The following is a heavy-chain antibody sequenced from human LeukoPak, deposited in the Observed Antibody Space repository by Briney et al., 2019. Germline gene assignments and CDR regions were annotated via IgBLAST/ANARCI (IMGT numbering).Heavy chain of an antibody. CDR3: ARFRSSWGVFDP. D-gene: IGHD6-13*01. V-gene: IGHV1-2*02. Sequence: ASVKVSCKASGYTFTGYYMHWVRQAPGQGLEWMGWINPNSGDTNYAQKFQGRVTMTRDTSISTAYMELSRLRSDDTAVYYCARFRSSWGVFDPWGQGTLVTVSS. CDR2: INPNSGDT. J-gene: IGHJ5*02. CDR1: GYTFTGYY.